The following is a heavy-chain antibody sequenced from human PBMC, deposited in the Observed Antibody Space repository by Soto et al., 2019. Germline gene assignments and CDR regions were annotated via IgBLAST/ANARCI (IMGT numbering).Heavy chain of an antibody. CDR1: GDSVSSNSAA. Sequence: SQTLSLTCAISGDSVSSNSAAWNWIRQSPLRGLEWLGRTYYRSKWYNDYAVSVKSRITINPDTSKNQSSLQLNSVTPEDTAVYYCARGPPYYDFWSGYPQNDAFDIWGQGTMVT. J-gene: IGHJ3*02. CDR2: TYYRSKWYN. V-gene: IGHV6-1*01. D-gene: IGHD3-3*01. CDR3: ARGPPYYDFWSGYPQNDAFDI.